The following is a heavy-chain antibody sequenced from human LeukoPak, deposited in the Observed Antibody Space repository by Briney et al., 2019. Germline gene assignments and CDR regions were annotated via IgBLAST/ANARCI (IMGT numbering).Heavy chain of an antibody. J-gene: IGHJ4*02. CDR1: GGSFSGYY. V-gene: IGHV4-34*01. CDR2: INHSGST. CDR3: ASDHSYGYFDY. Sequence: SETLPLTRAVYGGSFSGYYWSWIRQPPGKGLEWIGEINHSGSTNYNPSLKSRVTISVDTSKNQFSLKLSSVTAADTAVYYCASDHSYGYFDYWGQGTLVTVSS. D-gene: IGHD5-18*01.